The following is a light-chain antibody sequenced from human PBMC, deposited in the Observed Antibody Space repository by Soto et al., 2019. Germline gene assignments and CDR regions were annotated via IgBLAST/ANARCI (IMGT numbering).Light chain of an antibody. Sequence: QSSLTQTPSASVSPGQSVTISCTGTSSDVGAYDYVSWYQQHPGKAPKLMIYEVTKRPSGVPDRFSGSKSGNTASLTVSGLQVEDEAEYYCSSYAGSNNLLFGGGTKVTAL. J-gene: IGLJ2*01. V-gene: IGLV2-8*01. CDR1: SSDVGAYDY. CDR3: SSYAGSNNLL. CDR2: EVT.